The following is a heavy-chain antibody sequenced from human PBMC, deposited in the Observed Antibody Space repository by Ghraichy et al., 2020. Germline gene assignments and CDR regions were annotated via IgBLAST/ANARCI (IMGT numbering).Heavy chain of an antibody. V-gene: IGHV3-53*01. D-gene: IGHD2-2*01. CDR2: IYIGGDS. CDR1: GFTVGNNY. CDR3: AASSTSNSNYHGLDV. Sequence: GGSLRLSCAASGFTVGNNYLSWVRQAPGKGLEWVSLIYIGGDSEYADSVKGRFTISRDKSKNTLYLQMNSLRPEDTALYYCAASSTSNSNYHGLDVWGQGTTVT. J-gene: IGHJ6*02.